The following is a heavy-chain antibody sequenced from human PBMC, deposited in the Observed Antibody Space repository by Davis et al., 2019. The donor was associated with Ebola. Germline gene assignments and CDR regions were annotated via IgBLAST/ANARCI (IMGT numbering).Heavy chain of an antibody. D-gene: IGHD1-26*01. CDR2: ITYSGST. V-gene: IGHV4-59*08. CDR3: ARPPWD. Sequence: SDTLSLTFILPGGPISSHYWSWIRQPPGKGLEWIAYITYSGSTNYNPSLKSRVTISLDTSKNQFSLKLSPVTAADTAVYYCARPPWDWGQGTLVTVSS. CDR1: GGPISSHY. J-gene: IGHJ4*02.